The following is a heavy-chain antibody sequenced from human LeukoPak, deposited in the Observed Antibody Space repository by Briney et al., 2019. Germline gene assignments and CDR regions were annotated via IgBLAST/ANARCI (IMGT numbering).Heavy chain of an antibody. D-gene: IGHD6-13*01. CDR2: ISAYNGNT. V-gene: IGHV1-18*01. CDR1: GYTFTSYG. CDR3: ARVGGRRSYSSSWLGIDYYYYMDV. Sequence: GASVKVSCKASGYTFTSYGISWVRQAPGQGLEWMGWISAYNGNTNYAQKLQGRVTMTTDTSTSTAYMELRSLRSDDTAVYYCARVGGRRSYSSSWLGIDYYYYMDVWGKGTTVTVSS. J-gene: IGHJ6*03.